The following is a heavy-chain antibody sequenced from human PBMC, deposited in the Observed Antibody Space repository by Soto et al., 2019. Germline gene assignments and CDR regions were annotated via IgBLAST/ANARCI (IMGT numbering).Heavy chain of an antibody. CDR3: ATTGYYYGSGSYGHPISRYFDY. J-gene: IGHJ4*02. CDR2: IYPGDSDT. V-gene: IGHV5-51*01. CDR1: GYSFTSYW. D-gene: IGHD3-10*01. Sequence: GESLKISCKGSGYSFTSYWIGWVRQMPGKGLEWMGIIYPGDSDTRYSPSFQGQVTISADKSISTAYLQWSSLKASDTAMYYCATTGYYYGSGSYGHPISRYFDYWGQGALVTVSS.